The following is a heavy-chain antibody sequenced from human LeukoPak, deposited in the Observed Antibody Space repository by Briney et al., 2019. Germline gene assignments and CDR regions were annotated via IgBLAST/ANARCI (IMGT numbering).Heavy chain of an antibody. D-gene: IGHD3-22*01. CDR1: GFTFSSYG. CDR2: IWYDGSNR. V-gene: IGHV3-33*01. Sequence: GGSLRLSCAASGFTFSSYGIHWVRQAPGKGLEWVALIWYDGSNRYYVDSVKGRFTISRDNSKKTVYLQMNSLRAEDTAVYYCARDHSWLGYFDYWGQGTLVTVAS. J-gene: IGHJ4*02. CDR3: ARDHSWLGYFDY.